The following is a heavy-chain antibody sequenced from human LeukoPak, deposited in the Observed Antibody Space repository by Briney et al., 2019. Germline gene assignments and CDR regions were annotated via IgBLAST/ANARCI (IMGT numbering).Heavy chain of an antibody. CDR3: AKSPPPSDRGDFSYHFDF. V-gene: IGHV3-23*01. Sequence: GGSLRLSCAASGFTFSTCAMSWVRQAPGKGLEWVAGIASSLGATYCADSVKGRFRISRDNSKSTLNLQMNRLRTEDTAIYYCAKSPPPSDRGDFSYHFDFWGQGTLVTVSS. CDR1: GFTFSTCA. CDR2: IASSLGAT. D-gene: IGHD4-17*01. J-gene: IGHJ4*02.